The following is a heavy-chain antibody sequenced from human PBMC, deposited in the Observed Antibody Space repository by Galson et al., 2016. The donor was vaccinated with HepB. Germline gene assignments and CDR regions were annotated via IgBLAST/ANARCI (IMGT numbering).Heavy chain of an antibody. CDR3: SRIERAAESVYYYYMAV. CDR1: GFTFNNYG. Sequence: SLRLSCAASGFTFNNYGMTWVRQAPGKGLEVVSSISRSGDSTDYADSVKGRFTISRDNSKNTLSLQMNSLTIEDTAVYYCSRIERAAESVYYYYMAVWGKGATVTVAS. CDR2: ISRSGDST. V-gene: IGHV3-23*01. J-gene: IGHJ6*03. D-gene: IGHD6-13*01.